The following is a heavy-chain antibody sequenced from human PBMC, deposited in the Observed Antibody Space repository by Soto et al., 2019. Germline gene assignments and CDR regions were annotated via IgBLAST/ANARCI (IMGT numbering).Heavy chain of an antibody. V-gene: IGHV1-69*01. CDR1: GGTFSSYA. CDR2: IIPIFGTA. J-gene: IGHJ6*02. CDR3: ARMKRGIVVDSADYYGMDV. D-gene: IGHD3-22*01. Sequence: QVQLVQSGAEVKKPGSSVKVSCKASGGTFSSYAISWVRQAPGQGLEWMGGIIPIFGTANYAQKFQGRVTIPADESTSTAYMELSSLRSEDTAVYYCARMKRGIVVDSADYYGMDVWGQGTTVTVSS.